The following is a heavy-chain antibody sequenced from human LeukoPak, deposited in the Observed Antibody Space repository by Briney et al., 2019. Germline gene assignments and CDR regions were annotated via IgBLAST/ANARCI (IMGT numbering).Heavy chain of an antibody. CDR2: ISWNSGSI. CDR1: GFTFDDYA. V-gene: IGHV3-9*03. Sequence: GGSLRLSCAASGFTFDDYAMHWVRQAPGKCLEWVSGISWNSGSIGYADSVKGRFTISRDNAKNSLYLQMNSLRAEDMALYYCAKGLVGATSDAFDIAGQGTMVTVSA. J-gene: IGHJ3*02. D-gene: IGHD1-26*01. CDR3: AKGLVGATSDAFDI.